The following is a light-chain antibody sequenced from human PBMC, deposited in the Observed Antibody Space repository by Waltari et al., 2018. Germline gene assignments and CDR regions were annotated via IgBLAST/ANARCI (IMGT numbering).Light chain of an antibody. CDR1: QSVIRT. V-gene: IGKV3-20*01. J-gene: IGKJ1*01. CDR3: QHYVRLPAT. Sequence: EIVLTQSPGTLSLSPGERATLSCRASQSVIRTLAWYQQKPGQAPKLLIYGASIRATGSPDRFTGSGSGTDFSLTISSLEPEDFAIYFCQHYVRLPATFGQGTKVEIK. CDR2: GAS.